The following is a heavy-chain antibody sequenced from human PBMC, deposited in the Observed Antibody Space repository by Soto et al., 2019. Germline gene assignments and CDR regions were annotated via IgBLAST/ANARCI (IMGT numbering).Heavy chain of an antibody. V-gene: IGHV1-46*01. Sequence: ASVKVSCKASGYTFTTCYMHWVRQAPGRGLEWMGIINPSGGSTSYAQKFQGRVTMTRDTSTSTVYMELTSLRSEATAVYFCAREFYYYDNSGRQYYFDYWGPGTLVTVSS. CDR3: AREFYYYDNSGRQYYFDY. J-gene: IGHJ4*02. CDR1: GYTFTTCY. CDR2: INPSGGST. D-gene: IGHD3-22*01.